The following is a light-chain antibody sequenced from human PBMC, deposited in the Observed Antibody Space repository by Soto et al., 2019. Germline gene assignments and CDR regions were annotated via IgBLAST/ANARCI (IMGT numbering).Light chain of an antibody. CDR2: DAS. J-gene: IGKJ1*01. CDR3: QQYYSYPLT. V-gene: IGKV1-5*01. CDR1: QSISSW. Sequence: DIQMTQSPSAVSASVGDRVTITFRASQSISSWLAWYQQNPGKAPKLLIYDASKLGSGVPSRFSGSGSGTEFTLTISSLQPDDFATYYCQQYYSYPLTFGQRSKVDI.